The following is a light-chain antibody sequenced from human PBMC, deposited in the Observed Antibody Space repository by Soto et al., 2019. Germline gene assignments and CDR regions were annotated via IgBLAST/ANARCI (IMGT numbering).Light chain of an antibody. J-gene: IGKJ1*01. V-gene: IGKV1-8*01. CDR2: AAS. CDR1: QGISSY. Sequence: AIRMTQSPSSFSASTGDRVTITCRASQGISSYLAWYQQKPGKAPKLLIYAASTLQSGVQSRFSGSGSGTDFTLTISCLQSEDFATYYFQQYYSYPLTFGHGTNVEIK. CDR3: QQYYSYPLT.